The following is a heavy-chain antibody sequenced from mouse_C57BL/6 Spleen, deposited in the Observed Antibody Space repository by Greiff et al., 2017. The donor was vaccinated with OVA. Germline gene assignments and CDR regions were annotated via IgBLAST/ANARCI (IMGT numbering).Heavy chain of an antibody. J-gene: IGHJ3*01. CDR2: IHPSNGCT. V-gene: IGHV1-53*01. D-gene: IGHD4-1*01. CDR3: AGYETGLWFAY. Sequence: QVQLQQPGTELVKPGASVKLSCKASGYTFTSYWMHWVKQRLGQGLEWIGNIHPSNGCTNYNAKFKSKATHTVYKSSSTAYMQLSSLTSADSAVYYCAGYETGLWFAYWGQGTLVTVSA. CDR1: GYTFTSYW.